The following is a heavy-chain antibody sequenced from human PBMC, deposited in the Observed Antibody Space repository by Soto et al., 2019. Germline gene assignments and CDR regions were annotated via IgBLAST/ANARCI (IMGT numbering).Heavy chain of an antibody. CDR3: ARDSIFGGNPHYYYGMDV. CDR2: TYYRSKWYN. V-gene: IGHV6-1*01. J-gene: IGHJ6*02. D-gene: IGHD3-10*02. Sequence: TLSLTCAISGDSVSSNSAAWNWIRQSPSRGLEWLGRTYYRSKWYNDYAVSVKSRITINPDTSKNQFSLQLNSVTPEDTAVYYCARDSIFGGNPHYYYGMDVWGQGTTVTVSS. CDR1: GDSVSSNSAA.